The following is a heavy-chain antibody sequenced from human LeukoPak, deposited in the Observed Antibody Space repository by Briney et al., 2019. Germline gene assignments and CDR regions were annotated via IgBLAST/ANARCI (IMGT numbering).Heavy chain of an antibody. CDR3: ARGGSSRFDQ. V-gene: IGHV3-74*01. Sequence: GGSLRLSCAASGFTFSSYWMHWVRQAPGKGLVWVSSINSDGSSTSYADSVKGRFAISRDNAKHTLYLQMNSLRAEDTAVYYCARGGSSRFDQWGQGTLVTVSS. D-gene: IGHD6-13*01. CDR2: INSDGSST. J-gene: IGHJ4*02. CDR1: GFTFSSYW.